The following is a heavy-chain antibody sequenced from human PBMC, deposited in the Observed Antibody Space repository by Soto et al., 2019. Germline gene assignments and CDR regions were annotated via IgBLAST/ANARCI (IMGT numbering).Heavy chain of an antibody. CDR3: AKSLWFGELLTFHYYGMDV. CDR1: GFTFSSYG. J-gene: IGHJ6*02. V-gene: IGHV3-30*18. CDR2: ISYDGSNK. D-gene: IGHD3-10*01. Sequence: GGSLRLSCAASGFTFSSYGMHWVRQAPGKGLEWVAVISYDGSNKYYADSVKGRFTISRDNSKNTLYLQMNSLRAEDTAVYYCAKSLWFGELLTFHYYGMDVWGQGTTVTVSS.